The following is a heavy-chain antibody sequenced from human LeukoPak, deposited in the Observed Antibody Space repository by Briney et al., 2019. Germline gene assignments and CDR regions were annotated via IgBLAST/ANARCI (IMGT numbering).Heavy chain of an antibody. J-gene: IGHJ4*02. Sequence: GGSLRLSCAASEFTFNKYGMTWVRQAPGKGLEWVATILNSGGTTYYADSVQGRFTISRDNSKNTLYLQMNSLRAEDTAVYYCARDLGHCRSIICSSSAYWGQGTLVTVSS. CDR2: ILNSGGTT. V-gene: IGHV3-23*01. CDR1: EFTFNKYG. CDR3: ARDLGHCRSIICSSSAY. D-gene: IGHD2-2*01.